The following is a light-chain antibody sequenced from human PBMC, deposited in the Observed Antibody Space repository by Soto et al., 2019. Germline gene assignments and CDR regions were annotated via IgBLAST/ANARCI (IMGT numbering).Light chain of an antibody. Sequence: DTQMTQSPSTLSASVGDRVTIICRASQYISTQLAWYQQKPGKAPKLLISGAFSLESGVPSRFSGSGSGTEFTLTISSLQPGDFATYYCQQYYSYSTFGQGTKV. CDR3: QQYYSYST. CDR1: QYISTQ. J-gene: IGKJ1*01. V-gene: IGKV1-5*02. CDR2: GAF.